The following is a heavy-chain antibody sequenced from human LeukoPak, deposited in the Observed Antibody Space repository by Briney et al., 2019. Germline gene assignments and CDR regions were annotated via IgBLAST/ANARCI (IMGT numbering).Heavy chain of an antibody. Sequence: GGSLRLSCAASGFTFSDYYMSWIRQAPGKGLEWVSVIYSGGSTYYADSVKGRFTISRDNSKNTLYLQMNSLRAVDTAVYYCAREYSSSGFDYWGQGTLVTVSS. D-gene: IGHD6-6*01. CDR3: AREYSSSGFDY. CDR2: IYSGGST. V-gene: IGHV3-66*02. J-gene: IGHJ4*02. CDR1: GFTFSDYY.